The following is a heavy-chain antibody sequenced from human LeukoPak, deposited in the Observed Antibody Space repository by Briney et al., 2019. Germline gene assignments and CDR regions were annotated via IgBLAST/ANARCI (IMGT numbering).Heavy chain of an antibody. CDR3: ARHNTGWHTYFDS. Sequence: GGSLRLSCAASGFTVSSNYMSWVRQAPGKGLQWVSVIYTVGGPSYPDSVKGRFTISRDDSKNTVYLQMNSLRAEDTAVYYCARHNTGWHTYFDSWGQGSLVTVSS. CDR2: IYTVGGP. J-gene: IGHJ4*02. CDR1: GFTVSSNY. D-gene: IGHD6-19*01. V-gene: IGHV3-66*04.